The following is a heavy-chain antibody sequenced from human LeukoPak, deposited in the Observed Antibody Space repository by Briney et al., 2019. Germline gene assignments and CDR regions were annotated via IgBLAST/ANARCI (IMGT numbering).Heavy chain of an antibody. J-gene: IGHJ6*03. D-gene: IGHD3-10*01. CDR3: ARVAYYGSGSHYYYYYYMDV. V-gene: IGHV1-46*01. CDR1: GYTFTSYY. CDR2: INPSGGST. Sequence: ASVKVSCKASGYTFTSYYMHWVRQAPGQGLEWMGIINPSGGSTSYAQKFQGRVTMTRDMSTSTVYMELSSLRSEDTAVYYCARVAYYGSGSHYYYYYYMDVWGKGTTVTISS.